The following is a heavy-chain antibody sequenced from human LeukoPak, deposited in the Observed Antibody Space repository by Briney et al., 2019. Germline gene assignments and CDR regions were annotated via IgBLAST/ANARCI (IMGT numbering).Heavy chain of an antibody. Sequence: ASVKVSCKASGYTFTSHGVSWVRQAPAQGLEWLGWVSGYNGNTKYAQNLQGRVTVTTDTSTSTAYMDLRSLRSDDSAVYYCARDWNYVPDYWGQGTLVIVSS. J-gene: IGHJ4*02. D-gene: IGHD1-7*01. V-gene: IGHV1-18*01. CDR3: ARDWNYVPDY. CDR2: VSGYNGNT. CDR1: GYTFTSHG.